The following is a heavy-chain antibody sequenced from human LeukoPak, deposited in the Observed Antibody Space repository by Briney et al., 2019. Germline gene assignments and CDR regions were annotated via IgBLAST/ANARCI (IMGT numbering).Heavy chain of an antibody. CDR1: GVFISSGGYS. D-gene: IGHD6-13*01. V-gene: IGHV4-30-2*01. Sequence: SETLSLTCAASGVFISSGGYSWSWIRQPPGKGLEWIGYIFHTGDTYYNPSLESRVTISVDRSKNHFSLKLRSVTAADTAVYYCASRPPYSSKGAFDIWGQGTMVTVSS. J-gene: IGHJ3*02. CDR3: ASRPPYSSKGAFDI. CDR2: IFHTGDT.